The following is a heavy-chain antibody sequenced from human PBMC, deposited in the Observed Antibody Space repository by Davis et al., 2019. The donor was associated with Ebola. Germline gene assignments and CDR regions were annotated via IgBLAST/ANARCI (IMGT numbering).Heavy chain of an antibody. CDR1: GFTFSSDP. V-gene: IGHV3-48*02. Sequence: GGSLRLSCAASGFTFSSDPMNWVRQAPGRGLEWISNIRSEGTTCYADSVKGRFTISRDNAKNSLYLQMNSLRDEDTAVYYCARGQGSYDFWSGYSHYYYMDVWGKGTTVTVSS. CDR2: IRSEGTT. CDR3: ARGQGSYDFWSGYSHYYYMDV. D-gene: IGHD3-3*01. J-gene: IGHJ6*03.